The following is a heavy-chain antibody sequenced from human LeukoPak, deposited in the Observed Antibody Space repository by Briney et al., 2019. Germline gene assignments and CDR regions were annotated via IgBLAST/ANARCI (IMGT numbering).Heavy chain of an antibody. J-gene: IGHJ4*02. Sequence: GGSLRLSCAASGFTFSSYGMHWVRQAPGKGLEWVAFIRYDGSNKYYADSVKGRFTISRDNSKNTLYLQMNSLRAEDTAVYYCAKDGLGYCSSTSCIRTHIDYWGQGTLVTVSS. D-gene: IGHD2-2*01. CDR2: IRYDGSNK. CDR1: GFTFSSYG. V-gene: IGHV3-30*02. CDR3: AKDGLGYCSSTSCIRTHIDY.